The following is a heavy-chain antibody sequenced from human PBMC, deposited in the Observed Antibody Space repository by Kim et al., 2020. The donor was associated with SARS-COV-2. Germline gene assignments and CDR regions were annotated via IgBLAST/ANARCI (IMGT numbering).Heavy chain of an antibody. J-gene: IGHJ4*02. CDR2: IDSSGGST. CDR1: GFTFSSYA. D-gene: IGHD6-13*01. V-gene: IGHV3-23*01. CDR3: AKERSAGIAAAGNY. Sequence: GGSLRLSCAASGFTFSSYAMSWVRQAPGKGLGWVSGIDSSGGSTYYADSVKGRFTISRDSSKNTLYLQMNSLRAEDTAVYYCAKERSAGIAAAGNYWGQGTLVTVSS.